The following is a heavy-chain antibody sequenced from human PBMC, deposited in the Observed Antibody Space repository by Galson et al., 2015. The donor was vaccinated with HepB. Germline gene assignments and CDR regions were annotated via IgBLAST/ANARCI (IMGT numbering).Heavy chain of an antibody. V-gene: IGHV1-46*01. Sequence: SVKVSCKVTGYTFTTYNIQWVRQAPGQGLEWMGRISPSDGAVHYAQEFQGRVTMTRDTSTSTVYMDLSSLASEDTAVYYCAREKFFTYYFDYWGQGTLVTVSS. CDR3: AREKFFTYYFDY. D-gene: IGHD3-3*01. J-gene: IGHJ4*02. CDR2: ISPSDGAV. CDR1: GYTFTTYN.